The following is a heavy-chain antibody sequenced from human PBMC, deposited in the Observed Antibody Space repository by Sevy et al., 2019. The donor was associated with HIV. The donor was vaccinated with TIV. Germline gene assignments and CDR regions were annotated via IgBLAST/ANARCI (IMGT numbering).Heavy chain of an antibody. Sequence: GESLKISCKGSGYSFTDHWIGWVRQKPGKGLEWMGIIYPDDSETRYSPSFQGQVTFSADKSINTAYLQWSRLKASDTAMYYRATSRSGYLDSSGYYIFWRQGTLVTVSS. D-gene: IGHD3-22*01. CDR3: ATSRSGYLDSSGYYIF. CDR1: GYSFTDHW. CDR2: IYPDDSET. J-gene: IGHJ4*02. V-gene: IGHV5-51*01.